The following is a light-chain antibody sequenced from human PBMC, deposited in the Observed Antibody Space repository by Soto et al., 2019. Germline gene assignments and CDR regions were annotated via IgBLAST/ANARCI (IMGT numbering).Light chain of an antibody. CDR1: QSISNW. J-gene: IGKJ1*01. Sequence: DIQMTQSPSTLSASVGDRVTITCRASQSISNWLAWYQQKPGKAPKLLIYKASSLESGVPSRFSGSGSGTEFTLTISSLQPDDFATYYCQHYNIYPWTFGQGTQVQIK. CDR2: KAS. CDR3: QHYNIYPWT. V-gene: IGKV1-5*03.